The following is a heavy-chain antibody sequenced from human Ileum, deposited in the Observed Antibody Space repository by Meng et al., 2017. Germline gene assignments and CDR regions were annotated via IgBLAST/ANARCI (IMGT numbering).Heavy chain of an antibody. D-gene: IGHD2-21*02. CDR2: MNPNSGNT. V-gene: IGHV1-8*01. CDR3: ARAINPSCGGDCYEVIDS. Sequence: VLVVRSGVEVEKPGDSGKVSCKASGYTFATYDVNWARHATRKGLEWMGWMNPNSGNTGYARKFQGRVTMTRNTSISTAYMELIRLRSDDTAIYYCARAINPSCGGDCYEVIDSWGQGTLVTVSS. CDR1: GYTFATYD. J-gene: IGHJ4*02.